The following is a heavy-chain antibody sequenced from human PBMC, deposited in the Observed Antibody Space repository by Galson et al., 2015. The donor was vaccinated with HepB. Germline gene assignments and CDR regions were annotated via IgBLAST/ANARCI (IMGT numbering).Heavy chain of an antibody. CDR3: ARDNYGDYPYGMDV. J-gene: IGHJ6*02. Sequence: SLRLSCAASGFTFSSYAMHWVRQAPGKGLEWVAVISYDGSNKYYADSVKGRFTISRGNSKNTLYLQMNSLRAEDTAVYYCARDNYGDYPYGMDVWGQGTTVTVSS. CDR1: GFTFSSYA. D-gene: IGHD4-17*01. V-gene: IGHV3-30-3*01. CDR2: ISYDGSNK.